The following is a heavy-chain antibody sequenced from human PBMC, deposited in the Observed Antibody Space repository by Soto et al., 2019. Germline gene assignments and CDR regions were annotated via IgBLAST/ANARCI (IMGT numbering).Heavy chain of an antibody. CDR3: AYYDSSGQSMDV. V-gene: IGHV1-69*02. CDR2: IIPILGIA. J-gene: IGHJ6*02. Sequence: QVQLVQSGAEVKKPGSSVKVSCKASGGTFSSYSISWVRQAPGQGLEWMGRIIPILGIANYAQKFQGRVTITADKSTSTAYMELSSLRSEDTAVYYWAYYDSSGQSMDVWGQGTTVTVSS. CDR1: GGTFSSYS. D-gene: IGHD3-22*01.